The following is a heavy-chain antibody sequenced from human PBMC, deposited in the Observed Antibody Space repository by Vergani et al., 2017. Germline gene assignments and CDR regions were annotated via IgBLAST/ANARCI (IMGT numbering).Heavy chain of an antibody. D-gene: IGHD3-16*01. J-gene: IGHJ4*02. CDR2: ISWNSGSI. CDR1: GFTFDDYA. Sequence: EVQLVESGGGLVQPGRSLRLSCAASGFTFDDYAMHWVRQAPGKGLEWVSGISWNSGSIGYADSVKGRFTISRDNAKNSLYLQMNSLRAEDTALYYCAKVALSSGGGVGYWGQGTLVTVSS. CDR3: AKVALSSGGGVGY. V-gene: IGHV3-9*01.